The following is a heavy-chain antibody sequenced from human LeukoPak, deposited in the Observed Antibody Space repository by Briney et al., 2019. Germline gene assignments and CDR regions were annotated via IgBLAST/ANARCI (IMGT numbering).Heavy chain of an antibody. CDR2: IDTYSGNT. D-gene: IGHD3-10*01. CDR3: ARVHPSGSYHKY. J-gene: IGHJ4*02. CDR1: GYTFTTYG. Sequence: ASVKVSCKASGYTFTTYGVTWVRQAPGQGLEWMGWIDTYSGNTNYAQKVQGRVTMTTDTSTSTAYMELRSLRSDDTAVYDCARVHPSGSYHKYWGQGTLVTVSS. V-gene: IGHV1-18*01.